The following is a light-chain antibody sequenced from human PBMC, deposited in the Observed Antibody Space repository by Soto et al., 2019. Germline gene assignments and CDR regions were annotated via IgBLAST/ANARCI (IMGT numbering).Light chain of an antibody. V-gene: IGLV2-14*01. CDR3: SSYTTSSPDV. CDR1: SSDVGGYNY. J-gene: IGLJ1*01. Sequence: QSVLTQPASVSGSPGQSITISCTGTSSDVGGYNYVSWYQQHPGKAPKLMIYAVSNRPSGVSNRFSGSKSGYTASLTISGLQAEDEADYYCSSYTTSSPDVFGTGTKVTVL. CDR2: AVS.